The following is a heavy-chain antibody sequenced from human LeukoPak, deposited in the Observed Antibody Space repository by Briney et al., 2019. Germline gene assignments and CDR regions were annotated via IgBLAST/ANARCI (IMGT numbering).Heavy chain of an antibody. D-gene: IGHD2-15*01. CDR1: GGSFSGYY. J-gene: IGHJ4*02. CDR3: ASDRYCSGGSCYSTGEFDY. Sequence: SETLSLTCAVYGGSFSGYYWSWIRQPPGKGLEWIGEINHSGSTNSNPSLKSRVTISVDTPKNQFSLKLSSVTAAGTAVYYCASDRYCSGGSCYSTGEFDYGGQGTLVTVSS. CDR2: INHSGST. V-gene: IGHV4-34*01.